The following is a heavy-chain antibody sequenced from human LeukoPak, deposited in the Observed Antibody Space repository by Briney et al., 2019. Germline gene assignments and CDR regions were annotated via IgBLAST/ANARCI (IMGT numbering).Heavy chain of an antibody. V-gene: IGHV4-34*01. CDR3: ARLLPTGTTGY. D-gene: IGHD1-7*01. Sequence: PSETLSLTCAVYGGSFSGYYWSWIRQPPGKGLEWIGEINHSGSTNYNPSLKSRVTISVDTSKNQFSLKLSSVTAADTAVYYCARLLPTGTTGYWGQGTLVTVSS. J-gene: IGHJ4*02. CDR1: GGSFSGYY. CDR2: INHSGST.